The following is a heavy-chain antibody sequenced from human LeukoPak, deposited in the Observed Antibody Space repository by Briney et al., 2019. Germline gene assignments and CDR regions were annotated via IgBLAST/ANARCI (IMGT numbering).Heavy chain of an antibody. CDR2: INSDGSST. D-gene: IGHD6-19*01. Sequence: GGSLRLSCAASGFTSSSYWMHWVRQAPGKGLVWVSRINSDGSSTSYADSVKGRFTISRDNAKNTLYLQMNSLRAEDTAVYYCARVGSGWFPYYYYYYMDVWGKGTTVTVSS. CDR3: ARVGSGWFPYYYYYYMDV. J-gene: IGHJ6*03. V-gene: IGHV3-74*01. CDR1: GFTSSSYW.